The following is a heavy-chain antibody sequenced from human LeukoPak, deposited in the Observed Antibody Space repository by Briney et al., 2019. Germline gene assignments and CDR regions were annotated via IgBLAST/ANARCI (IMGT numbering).Heavy chain of an antibody. CDR2: IWYDGSNK. V-gene: IGHV3-33*01. Sequence: GGSLRLSCAASGFTFSSYGMHWVRQAPGKGLEGVAVIWYDGSNKYYADSVKGRFTISRDNSKNTLYLQMNSLRAEDTAVYYCARPPSIAAAGPLGRWGQGTLVTVSS. J-gene: IGHJ4*02. CDR3: ARPPSIAAAGPLGR. D-gene: IGHD6-13*01. CDR1: GFTFSSYG.